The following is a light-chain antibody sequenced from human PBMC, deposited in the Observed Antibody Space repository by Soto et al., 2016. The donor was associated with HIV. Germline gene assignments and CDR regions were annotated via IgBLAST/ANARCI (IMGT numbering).Light chain of an antibody. V-gene: IGKV1-17*03. CDR2: SAS. Sequence: DIQMTQSPSSLSAAVGDRVTISCRASQGIYNYLAWYQQKPGEVPKRLIYSASSLQSGVPSRFSGSGSGTEFTLTISSLQPEDFATYYCLQHNSYPRTFGQGTKLDIK. J-gene: IGKJ2*01. CDR3: LQHNSYPRT. CDR1: QGIYNY.